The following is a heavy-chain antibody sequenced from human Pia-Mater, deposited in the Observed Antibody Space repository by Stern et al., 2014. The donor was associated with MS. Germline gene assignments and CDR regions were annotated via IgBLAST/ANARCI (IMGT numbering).Heavy chain of an antibody. CDR3: ASSYTGWDNPYHFYGMDV. Sequence: QVQLVESGAEVKKPGSSVKVSCKASGDSLSRFAISWVRQAPGQGLEWMGGIIPISGKANYAQKFQGRVKLIADESTSTAYMELSSLKSEDAAVYYCASSYTGWDNPYHFYGMDVWGQGTTVTVS. D-gene: IGHD6-19*01. V-gene: IGHV1-69*01. J-gene: IGHJ6*02. CDR1: GDSLSRFA. CDR2: IIPISGKA.